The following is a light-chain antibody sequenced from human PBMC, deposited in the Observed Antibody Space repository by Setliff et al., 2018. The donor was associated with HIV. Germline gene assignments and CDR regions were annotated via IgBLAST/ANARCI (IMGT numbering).Light chain of an antibody. V-gene: IGLV2-23*01. J-gene: IGLJ1*01. CDR1: SGDVGSYNL. CDR2: EGN. Sequence: QSALTQPASVSGSPGQSITISCTGTSGDVGSYNLVSWYQQHPGKAPKLIIYEGNKRPSGVSTRFSGSKSGNTASLTISGLQAEDEADYYCCSFAGSSTSVFGTGTKVTVL. CDR3: CSFAGSSTSV.